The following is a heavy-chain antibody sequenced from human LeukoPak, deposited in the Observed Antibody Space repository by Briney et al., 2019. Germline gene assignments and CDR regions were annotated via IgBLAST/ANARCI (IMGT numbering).Heavy chain of an antibody. CDR3: ARELYSSGIGSLFDY. CDR1: GYTFTSYG. Sequence: ASVKVSCKASGYTFTSYGISWVRQAPGQGLEWMGWISAYNGNTNYAQKLQGRVTMTTDTSTSTAYMELRSLRSDDTAVYYCARELYSSGIGSLFDYWGQGTLVTVSS. CDR2: ISAYNGNT. V-gene: IGHV1-18*01. D-gene: IGHD6-19*01. J-gene: IGHJ4*02.